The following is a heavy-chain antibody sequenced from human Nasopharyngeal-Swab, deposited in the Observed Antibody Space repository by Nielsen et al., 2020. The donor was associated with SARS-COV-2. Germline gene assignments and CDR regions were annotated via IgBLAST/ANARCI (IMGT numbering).Heavy chain of an antibody. Sequence: GGSLRLSCAASGFTFSSYGMHWVRQAPGKGLEWVAVISYDGSNKYYADSVKGRFTISRVDSKNTLYLQMNSLRAEDTAVYYCAKELGGTIFGVVIISDDAFDIWGQGTMVTVSS. CDR2: ISYDGSNK. D-gene: IGHD3-3*01. V-gene: IGHV3-30*18. J-gene: IGHJ3*02. CDR3: AKELGGTIFGVVIISDDAFDI. CDR1: GFTFSSYG.